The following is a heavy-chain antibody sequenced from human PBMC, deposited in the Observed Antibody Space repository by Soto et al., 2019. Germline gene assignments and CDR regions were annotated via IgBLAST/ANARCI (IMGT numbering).Heavy chain of an antibody. J-gene: IGHJ5*02. CDR2: IFSNDEK. CDR3: VGIMHGHYGFWFDL. CDR1: GFSLSNARMG. Sequence: QVTLKESGPVLVKPTETLTLTCTVSGFSLSNARMGVSWIRQPPGKALEWLAHIFSNDEKSYSTSLKSRLTISNDTSKSEVVPTMTNMDPVDTATYYGVGIMHGHYGFWFDLWGQGTLVTVSS. D-gene: IGHD4-17*01. V-gene: IGHV2-26*01.